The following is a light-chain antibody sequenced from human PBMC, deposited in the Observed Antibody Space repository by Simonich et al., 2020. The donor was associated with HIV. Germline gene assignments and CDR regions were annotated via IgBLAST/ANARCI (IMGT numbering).Light chain of an antibody. Sequence: ENVLTQSPGTLSLSPGERATLSCRASQSVSSNYLAWYQQKPGLAPRLLIYDASRRATGIPDRFSGSGSGTDFTLTISSLEPEDFAVYYCQQYGGSPYTFGQGTKLEIK. CDR3: QQYGGSPYT. V-gene: IGKV3D-20*01. CDR1: QSVSSNY. CDR2: DAS. J-gene: IGKJ2*01.